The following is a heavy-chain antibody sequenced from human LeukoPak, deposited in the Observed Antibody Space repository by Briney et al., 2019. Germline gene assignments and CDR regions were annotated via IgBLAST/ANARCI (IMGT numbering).Heavy chain of an antibody. J-gene: IGHJ4*02. D-gene: IGHD3-10*01. CDR3: VRDSASGLDY. V-gene: IGHV3-74*01. Sequence: PGGSLRLSCAASGFTFSSYWMHWVRQGPGKGPVWVSRISNDGSATWYADSVKGRFTISRDNAKNTLYLQMNSLRAEDTAVYYCVRDSASGLDYWGQGTPVTVSS. CDR1: GFTFSSYW. CDR2: ISNDGSAT.